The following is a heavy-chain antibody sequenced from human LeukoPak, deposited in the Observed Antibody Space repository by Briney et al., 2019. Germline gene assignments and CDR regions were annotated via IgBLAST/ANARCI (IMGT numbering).Heavy chain of an antibody. CDR2: IYPGDSDT. Sequence: GASLQISCKGSGSIFTSYWIGWVRPLPGKGLEWMGIIYPGDSDTRYSPSFQGQVTISADKSISTAYLQWSSLKASDTAMYYCASESPMIGDAFDIWGQGTMVTVSS. CDR1: GSIFTSYW. V-gene: IGHV5-51*01. J-gene: IGHJ3*02. D-gene: IGHD3-22*01. CDR3: ASESPMIGDAFDI.